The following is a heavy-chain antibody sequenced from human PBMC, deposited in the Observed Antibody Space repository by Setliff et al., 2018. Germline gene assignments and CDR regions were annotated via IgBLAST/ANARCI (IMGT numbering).Heavy chain of an antibody. CDR1: GDSISTYY. CDR3: ASRNSDGGPEYFQH. V-gene: IGHV4-59*01. D-gene: IGHD1-26*01. Sequence: PSETLSLTCTVSGDSISTYYWSWIRRPAGKGLEWIGFISYSGITTYNVSLKSRVSISVDTSKNQLSLTLSSVTAAGTAVYYCASRNSDGGPEYFQHWGQGALVTVSS. CDR2: ISYSGIT. J-gene: IGHJ1*01.